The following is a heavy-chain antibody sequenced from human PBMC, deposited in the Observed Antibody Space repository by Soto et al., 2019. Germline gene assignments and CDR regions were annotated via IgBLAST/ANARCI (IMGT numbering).Heavy chain of an antibody. V-gene: IGHV4-34*01. J-gene: IGHJ4*02. CDR2: INHSGST. CDR1: GGSFSGYY. CDR3: ARRSSSGWYLSV. D-gene: IGHD6-19*01. Sequence: SETLSLTCAVYGGSFSGYYWSWIRQPPGKGLEWIGEINHSGSTNYNPSLKSRVTISVDTSKNQFSLKLSSVTAADTAVYYCARRSSSGWYLSVWGQGTLVTVS.